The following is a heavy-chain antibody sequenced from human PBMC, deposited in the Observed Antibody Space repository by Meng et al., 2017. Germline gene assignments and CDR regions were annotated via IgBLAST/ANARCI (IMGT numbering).Heavy chain of an antibody. D-gene: IGHD5-12*01. CDR1: GYTFTSYD. CDR2: MNPNSGNT. Sequence: QVRLVHAGAEVKKPGASVKVSCKASGYTFTSYDINWVRQATGQGLEWMGWMNPNSGNTDYAQKFQGRVTMTRNTSINIAYMELSSLRSDDTAVYFCARANTYSGYDYGYWGQGTLVTVSS. J-gene: IGHJ4*02. CDR3: ARANTYSGYDYGY. V-gene: IGHV1-8*01.